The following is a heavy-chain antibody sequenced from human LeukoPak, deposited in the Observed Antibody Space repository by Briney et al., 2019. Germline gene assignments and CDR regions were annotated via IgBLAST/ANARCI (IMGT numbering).Heavy chain of an antibody. J-gene: IGHJ4*02. Sequence: GSLRLSCAASGFTFSSYAMSWVRQAPGKGLEWVSAISGSGGSTYYADSVKGRFTISRDNSKNTLYLQMNSLRAEDTAVYYCAKLSPPLIGYCSSTSCYFDYWGQGTLVTVSS. CDR3: AKLSPPLIGYCSSTSCYFDY. CDR1: GFTFSSYA. V-gene: IGHV3-23*01. CDR2: ISGSGGST. D-gene: IGHD2-2*01.